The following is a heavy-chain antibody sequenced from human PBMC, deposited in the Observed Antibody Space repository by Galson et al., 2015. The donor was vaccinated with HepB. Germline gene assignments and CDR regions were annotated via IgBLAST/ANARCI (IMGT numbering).Heavy chain of an antibody. J-gene: IGHJ4*02. Sequence: SLRLSCAASGLTFGSYAMSWVRQAPGKGLEWVSAISASGGSTYYADSVKGRFTISRDNSKNTLYLQMTSLRAVDTAVYYCTKGTINNVYYFDYWGQGTLVTVAS. CDR1: GLTFGSYA. V-gene: IGHV3-23*01. CDR2: ISASGGST. D-gene: IGHD4/OR15-4a*01. CDR3: TKGTINNVYYFDY.